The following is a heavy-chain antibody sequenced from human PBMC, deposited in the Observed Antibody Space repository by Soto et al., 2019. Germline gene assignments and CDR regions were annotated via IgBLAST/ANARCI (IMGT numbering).Heavy chain of an antibody. CDR1: GFTFSDHY. CDR2: ISGSGGST. Sequence: PGGSLRLSCAASGFTFSDHYMDWVRQAPGKGLEWVSAISGSGGSTYYADSVKGRFTISRDNSKNTLYLQMNSLRAEDTAVYYCAKDETYYDFWSGYLMDVWGQGTTVSSP. V-gene: IGHV3-23*01. CDR3: AKDETYYDFWSGYLMDV. J-gene: IGHJ6*02. D-gene: IGHD3-3*01.